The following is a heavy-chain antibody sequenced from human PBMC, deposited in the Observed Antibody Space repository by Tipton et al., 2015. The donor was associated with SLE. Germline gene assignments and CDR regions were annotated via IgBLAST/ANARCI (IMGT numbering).Heavy chain of an antibody. J-gene: IGHJ5*02. V-gene: IGHV4-59*11. CDR1: GGSISSHY. CDR2: IYYSGST. D-gene: IGHD6-13*01. CDR3: AREGSSWSDWFDP. Sequence: LRLSCTVSGGSISSHYWNWIRQPPGKGLEWIGYIYYSGSTNYNPSLKSRGTILIDTSKNQFSLKLSSVTAADTAVYYCAREGSSWSDWFDPWGQGTLVTVSS.